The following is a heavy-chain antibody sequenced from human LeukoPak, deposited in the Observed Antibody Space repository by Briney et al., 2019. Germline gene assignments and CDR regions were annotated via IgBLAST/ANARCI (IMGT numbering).Heavy chain of an antibody. CDR1: GGLFSGYY. V-gene: IGHV4-34*01. CDR3: AREPHRVLVPGPPDF. CDR2: INHTGDT. J-gene: IGHJ4*02. Sequence: SETLSLTCSVSGGLFSGYYWSWIRQSPGKGLEWIGEINHTGDTNYNPSLQSRVFTSIDTSKRQFSLRLISVTAADTAVYYCAREPHRVLVPGPPDFWGQGILVTVSS. D-gene: IGHD1-14*01.